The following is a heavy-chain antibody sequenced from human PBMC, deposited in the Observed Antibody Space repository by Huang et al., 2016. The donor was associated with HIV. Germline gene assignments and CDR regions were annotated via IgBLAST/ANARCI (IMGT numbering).Heavy chain of an antibody. J-gene: IGHJ4*02. V-gene: IGHV4-39*07. D-gene: IGHD1-26*01. CDR3: AKVVGGTIDF. CDR1: GGYINNSPYY. Sequence: QLHLQESGPGLVKPSETLSLTCSVSGGYINNSPYYWGWIRQPPGKGLEGIGSIFRSGMPYLNPALNSRVTLSVDTSKNQFSLSLTSVTAADTAVYYCAKVVGGTIDFWAQGTLVTVSS. CDR2: IFRSGMP.